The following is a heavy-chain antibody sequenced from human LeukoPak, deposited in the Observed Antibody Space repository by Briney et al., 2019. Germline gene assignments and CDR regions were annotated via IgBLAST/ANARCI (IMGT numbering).Heavy chain of an antibody. Sequence: SETLSLTCTVSGGSISSGGYYWSWIRQHPGKGLEWIGYIYYSGSTYYNPSLKSRVTISVDTSKNQFSLKLSSVTAADTAVYYCASGPSGSYDYWGQGTLVTVSS. D-gene: IGHD1-26*01. CDR1: GGSISSGGYY. CDR2: IYYSGST. V-gene: IGHV4-31*03. J-gene: IGHJ4*02. CDR3: ASGPSGSYDY.